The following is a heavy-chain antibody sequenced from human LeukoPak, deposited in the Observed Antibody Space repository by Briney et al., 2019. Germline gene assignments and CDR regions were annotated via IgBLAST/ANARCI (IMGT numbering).Heavy chain of an antibody. D-gene: IGHD6-6*01. CDR2: ISLSGGST. V-gene: IGHV3-23*01. J-gene: IGHJ4*02. Sequence: PGGSLRLSCAASGVTLSTYAMSWVRQAPGKGLEWVSSISLSGGSTYYADSVKGRFTISRDSAKNTLYLQMNSLRVEGTAVYSCAKDLGSSPPGDFWGQGTLVTVSS. CDR1: GVTLSTYA. CDR3: AKDLGSSPPGDF.